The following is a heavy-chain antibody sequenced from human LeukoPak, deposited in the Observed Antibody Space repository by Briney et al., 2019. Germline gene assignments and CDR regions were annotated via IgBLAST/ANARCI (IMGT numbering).Heavy chain of an antibody. D-gene: IGHD1-1*01. Sequence: SETLSLTCTVSGGSISNYYWSWIRQPPGKGLEWIGYIYYSGSTNYSPSLKSRITISVDTSKNQFSLKLSSVTAADTAVYYCARVNINNWHSCDYWGQGTLVTVSS. CDR3: ARVNINNWHSCDY. V-gene: IGHV4-59*01. CDR2: IYYSGST. J-gene: IGHJ4*02. CDR1: GGSISNYY.